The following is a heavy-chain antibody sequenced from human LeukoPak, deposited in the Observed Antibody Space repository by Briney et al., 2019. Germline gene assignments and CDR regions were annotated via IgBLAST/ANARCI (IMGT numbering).Heavy chain of an antibody. Sequence: GGSLRLSCAASGFTFSSYEMNWVRQAPGTGLEWVSYISSSGSIIYYADSVKGRFTISRDNAKTSLYLHMNSLRDAATAVYYCAEVGITMIGGVWGKGNTVTISS. CDR3: AEVGITMIGGV. CDR1: GFTFSSYE. D-gene: IGHD3-10*02. CDR2: ISSSGSII. J-gene: IGHJ6*04. V-gene: IGHV3-48*03.